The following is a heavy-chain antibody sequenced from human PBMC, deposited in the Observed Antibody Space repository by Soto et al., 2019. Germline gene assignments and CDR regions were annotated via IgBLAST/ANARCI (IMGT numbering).Heavy chain of an antibody. CDR2: INLRGGTT. CDR1: GYNFNQYY. J-gene: IGHJ4*02. D-gene: IGHD1-26*01. V-gene: IGHV1-46*02. CDR3: ARGPEDSDVPRWDY. Sequence: QVQLMQSGAEVRKPGASVRLSCETSGYNFNQYYIHLVRQAPGQGLEWMGIINLRGGTTEYAHKFRGRVTVTGDTSTKTAYMELRSLRSEDTAMYFCARGPEDSDVPRWDYWGQGTLVTVSS.